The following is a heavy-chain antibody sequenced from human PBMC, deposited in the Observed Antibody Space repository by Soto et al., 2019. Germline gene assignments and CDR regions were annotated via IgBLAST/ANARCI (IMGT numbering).Heavy chain of an antibody. J-gene: IGHJ6*02. CDR1: GFTFSSYE. V-gene: IGHV3-48*03. CDR3: ARDRQGYCSGGSCYGAYYYYGMDV. CDR2: ISSSGSTI. D-gene: IGHD2-15*01. Sequence: EVQLVESGGGLVQPGGSLRLSCAASGFTFSSYEMNWVRQAPGKGLEWVSYISSSGSTIYYADSVKGRFTISRDNAKNSLYLQMNSLRAEDTAVYYCARDRQGYCSGGSCYGAYYYYGMDVWGQGTTVTVAS.